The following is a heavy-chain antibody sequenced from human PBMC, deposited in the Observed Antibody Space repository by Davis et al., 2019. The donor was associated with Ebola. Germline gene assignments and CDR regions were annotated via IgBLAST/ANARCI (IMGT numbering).Heavy chain of an antibody. CDR1: GYTLKYPA. V-gene: IGHV1-18*01. CDR3: ARTSIVGTTTTASDI. D-gene: IGHD1-26*01. CDR2: ISADNGNT. J-gene: IGHJ3*02. Sequence: ASVTVSCKASGYTLKYPAISCVRQAPRQGLEWMGWISADNGNTAYAQILQGRVTMTTDTSTGTAYMELRSLRSDDTAVYFCARTSIVGTTTTASDIWGQGTMVTVSS.